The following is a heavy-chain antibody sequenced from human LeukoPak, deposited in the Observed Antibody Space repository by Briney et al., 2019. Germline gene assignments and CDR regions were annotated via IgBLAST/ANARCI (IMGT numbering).Heavy chain of an antibody. V-gene: IGHV3-23*01. CDR1: GFTFSSYA. D-gene: IGHD3-10*01. CDR3: AKVLLLWFGEFKSTGRGGYFDY. CDR2: ISGSGGST. Sequence: PGGSLRLSCAASGFTFSSYAMSWVRQAPGKGLEWVSAISGSGGSTYYADSVKGRFTISRDNSKNTLYLQMNSLRAEDTAVYYCAKVLLLWFGEFKSTGRGGYFDYWGQGTLVTVSS. J-gene: IGHJ4*02.